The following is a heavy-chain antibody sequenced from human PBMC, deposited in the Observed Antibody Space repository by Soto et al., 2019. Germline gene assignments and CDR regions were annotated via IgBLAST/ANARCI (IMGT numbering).Heavy chain of an antibody. CDR1: GYIFNNYA. D-gene: IGHD6-19*01. J-gene: IGHJ5*02. CDR2: MNVYNGHT. CDR3: SRDLSSGWFDH. V-gene: IGHV1-18*01. Sequence: QVQLVQSGAEVKKPGASVKVSCKASGYIFNNYAISWVRQAPGQGLEWMGWMNVYNGHTKYAQKVQGRRTMTTDTSTSTSSMELSNLRSDDTAVYYCSRDLSSGWFDHWGQGTLGTVSS.